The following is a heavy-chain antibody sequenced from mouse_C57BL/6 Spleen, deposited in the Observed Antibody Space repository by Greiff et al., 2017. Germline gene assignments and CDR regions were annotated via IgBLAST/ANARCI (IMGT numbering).Heavy chain of an antibody. Sequence: EVNVVESVAELVRPGASVKLSCTASGFNIKNTYMHWVKQRPEQGLEWIGRIDPANGNTKYAPKFQGKATITADTSSNTAYLQLSSLTSEDTAIYYCARGFITTGGFDVWGTGTTVTVSS. V-gene: IGHV14-3*01. CDR3: ARGFITTGGFDV. CDR1: GFNIKNTY. D-gene: IGHD1-1*01. CDR2: IDPANGNT. J-gene: IGHJ1*03.